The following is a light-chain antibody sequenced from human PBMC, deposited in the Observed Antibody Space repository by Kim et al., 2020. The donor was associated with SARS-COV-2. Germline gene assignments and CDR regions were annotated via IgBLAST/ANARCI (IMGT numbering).Light chain of an antibody. V-gene: IGLV3-1*01. CDR1: KLGDKY. J-gene: IGLJ2*01. CDR2: QDN. Sequence: VSPGQTATITCSGDKLGDKYACWYQQKPGQSPVLVIYQDNKRPSGIPERFSGSNSGNTATLTISGTQAMDEADYYCQAWDSSTAWVFGGGTQLTVL. CDR3: QAWDSSTAWV.